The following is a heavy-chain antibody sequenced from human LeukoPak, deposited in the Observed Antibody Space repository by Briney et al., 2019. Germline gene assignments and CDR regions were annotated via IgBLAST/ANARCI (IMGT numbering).Heavy chain of an antibody. V-gene: IGHV4-30-2*01. CDR2: IYHSGST. CDR1: GGSISSGGYS. Sequence: PSQTLSLTCAVSGGSISSGGYSWSWIRQPPGKGLEWIGYIYHSGSTYYNPSLKSRVTISVDRSKNQFSLKLSSVTAADTAVYYCARVVRGSHFDYWGQGTLVTVSS. D-gene: IGHD3-16*01. J-gene: IGHJ4*02. CDR3: ARVVRGSHFDY.